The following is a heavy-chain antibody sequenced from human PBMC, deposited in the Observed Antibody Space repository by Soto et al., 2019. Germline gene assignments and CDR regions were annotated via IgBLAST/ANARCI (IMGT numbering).Heavy chain of an antibody. CDR3: ARAAAYYYYYMDV. D-gene: IGHD2-2*01. CDR1: GGSISSHY. V-gene: IGHV4-59*11. Sequence: PSETMSLTCTVSGGSISSHYWSWIRQPPGKGLEWIGYIYYSGSTNYNPSLKGRVTISVDTSKNQFSLKLSSVTAADTAVYYCARAAAYYYYYMDVWGKGTTVTVSS. J-gene: IGHJ6*03. CDR2: IYYSGST.